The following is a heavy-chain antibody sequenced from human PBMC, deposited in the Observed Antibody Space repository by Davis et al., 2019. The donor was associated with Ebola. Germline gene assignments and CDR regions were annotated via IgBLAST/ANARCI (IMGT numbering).Heavy chain of an antibody. Sequence: AASVKVSCKASGYTFTGNYMHWVRQAPGQGLEWMGIINPSGGSTSYAQKFQGRVTMTRDTSTSTVYMELSSLRSEDTAVYYCARELIVVVVAANGYYYYGMDVWGKGTTVTVSS. J-gene: IGHJ6*04. CDR3: ARELIVVVVAANGYYYYGMDV. V-gene: IGHV1-46*01. D-gene: IGHD2-15*01. CDR1: GYTFTGNY. CDR2: INPSGGST.